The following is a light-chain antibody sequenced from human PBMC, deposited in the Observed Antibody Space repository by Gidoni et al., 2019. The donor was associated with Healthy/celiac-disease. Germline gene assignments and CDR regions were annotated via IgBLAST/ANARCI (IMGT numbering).Light chain of an antibody. Sequence: EIVLTQSPATLSLSPGERATRSCRASQSVSSYFAWYQQKPGQAPRLLIYDASNRAPGTPARFSGSCSGTDFPLTISRLEPEDFAFYYCQQRSNWPWTFGQGTKVEIK. CDR2: DAS. J-gene: IGKJ1*01. CDR3: QQRSNWPWT. V-gene: IGKV3-11*01. CDR1: QSVSSY.